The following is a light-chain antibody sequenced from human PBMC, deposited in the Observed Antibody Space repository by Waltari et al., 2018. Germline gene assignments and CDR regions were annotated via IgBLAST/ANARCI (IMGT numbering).Light chain of an antibody. CDR1: SSDIGGSHY. J-gene: IGLJ2*01. CDR3: ASYTSTNTVI. V-gene: IGLV2-14*03. CDR2: DVA. Sequence: QSALTQPASVSASPGQSITIPCTGTSSDIGGSHYVSLYQQHPGKVPKLMIYDVARWPSGVSNRFSGSKSGNTASLTISGLQAEDEADYYCASYTSTNTVIFGGGTKVTVL.